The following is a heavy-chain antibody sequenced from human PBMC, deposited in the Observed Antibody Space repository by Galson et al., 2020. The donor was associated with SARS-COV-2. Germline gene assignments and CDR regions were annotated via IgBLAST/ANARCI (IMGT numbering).Heavy chain of an antibody. J-gene: IGHJ4*02. D-gene: IGHD3-3*01. CDR1: GGSFSGYY. V-gene: IGHV4-34*01. CDR3: ARVYAPASRAFWRPDY. CDR2: INHSGST. Sequence: SQASETLSLTCAVYGGSFSGYYWSWIRQPPGKGLEWIGEINHSGSTNYNPSLKSRVTISVDTSKNQFSLKLSSVTAADTAVYYCARVYAPASRAFWRPDYWGQGTLVTVSS.